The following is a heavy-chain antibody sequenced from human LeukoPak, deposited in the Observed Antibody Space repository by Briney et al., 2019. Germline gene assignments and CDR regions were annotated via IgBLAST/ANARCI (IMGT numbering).Heavy chain of an antibody. CDR1: GFTFSSYA. J-gene: IGHJ4*02. D-gene: IGHD3-10*01. V-gene: IGHV3-23*01. CDR2: ISGSGGST. CDR3: AKGSTYYYGSGSYNPVNY. Sequence: GGSLRLSCAASGFTFSSYAMSWVRQAPGKGLEWVSAISGSGGSTYYADSVKGRFTISRDNSKNTLYLQMNSLRAEDTAVYYCAKGSTYYYGSGSYNPVNYWGQGTLVTVSS.